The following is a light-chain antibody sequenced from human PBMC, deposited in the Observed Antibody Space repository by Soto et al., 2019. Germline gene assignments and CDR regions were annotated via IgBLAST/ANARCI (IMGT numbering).Light chain of an antibody. CDR3: QQYGSSPLT. V-gene: IGKV3-15*01. CDR1: QSIRSL. J-gene: IGKJ4*01. CDR2: GAS. Sequence: EVVMTQSPATLSVSPGERATLSCRAAQSIRSLLAWYQHKPGQAPRLLIYGASTRATAIPARFTGSGSGTEFTLTISSLQSEDFAVYYCQQYGSSPLTFGGGTKVDIK.